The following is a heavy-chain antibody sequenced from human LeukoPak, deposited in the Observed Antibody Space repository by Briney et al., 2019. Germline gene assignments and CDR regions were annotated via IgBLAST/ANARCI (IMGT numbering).Heavy chain of an antibody. CDR3: ARVLRAVAGTFGY. Sequence: GASVKVSCKASGYTFTGYYMHWVRQAPGQGLEWMGWINPNSDGTNYAQKLQSRVTMTRDPPIRTDNMELSRLRSDDTAVYYCARVLRAVAGTFGYWGQGTLVTVSS. CDR1: GYTFTGYY. J-gene: IGHJ4*02. CDR2: INPNSDGT. D-gene: IGHD6-19*01. V-gene: IGHV1-2*02.